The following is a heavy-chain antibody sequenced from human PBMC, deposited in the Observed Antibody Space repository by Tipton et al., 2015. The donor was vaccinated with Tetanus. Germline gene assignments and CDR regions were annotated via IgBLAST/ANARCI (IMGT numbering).Heavy chain of an antibody. D-gene: IGHD2-2*01. CDR3: ARDIYSNTRAFDI. CDR2: FYYGGST. CDR1: GVSISNSSHY. V-gene: IGHV4-39*02. J-gene: IGHJ3*02. Sequence: TLSLTCTVSGVSISNSSHYWGWIRQSPGKGLEWIGSFYYGGSTYYNPSLESRVTISVDTSKNEFSLKLTFVTAADTSLYFCARDIYSNTRAFDIWGQGTMVTVSS.